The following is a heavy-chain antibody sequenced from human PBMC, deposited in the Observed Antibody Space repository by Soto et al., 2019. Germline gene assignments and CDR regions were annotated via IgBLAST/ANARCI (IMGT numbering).Heavy chain of an antibody. D-gene: IGHD6-13*01. CDR2: INPSGGST. Sequence: GASVKVSCKASGYTFTSYYMHWVRQAPGQGLEWMGIINPSGGSTSYAQKFQGRVTMTRDTSTSTVYMELSSLRSEDTAVYYCARAQGAAAGTTISYYYGMDVWGQGTTVTVSS. J-gene: IGHJ6*02. CDR1: GYTFTSYY. CDR3: ARAQGAAAGTTISYYYGMDV. V-gene: IGHV1-46*01.